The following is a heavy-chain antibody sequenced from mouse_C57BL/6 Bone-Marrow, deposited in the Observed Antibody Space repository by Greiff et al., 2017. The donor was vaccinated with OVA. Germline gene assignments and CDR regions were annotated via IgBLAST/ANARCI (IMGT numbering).Heavy chain of an antibody. Sequence: VQLQQSDAELVKPGASVKISCKVSGYTFTDHTIHWMKQRPEQGLEWIGYIYPRDGSTKYNEKFKGKATLTADKSSSTAYMQLNSLTSEDSAVYFCAREVYYDYRYWYFDVWGTGTTVTVSS. CDR2: IYPRDGST. CDR3: AREVYYDYRYWYFDV. D-gene: IGHD2-4*01. J-gene: IGHJ1*03. V-gene: IGHV1-78*01. CDR1: GYTFTDHT.